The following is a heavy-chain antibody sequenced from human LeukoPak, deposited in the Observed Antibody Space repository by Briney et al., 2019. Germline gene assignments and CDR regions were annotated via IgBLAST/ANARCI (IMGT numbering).Heavy chain of an antibody. Sequence: GGSLRLSCAASGFTFTTYWMSWVRQAPGKGLEWVANIKQDGTEKYYVDSVRGRFTISRDNAKNSLYLQMNSLRAEDTAVYYCARDSGYGYSPKVDYWGQGTLVTVSS. CDR3: ARDSGYGYSPKVDY. J-gene: IGHJ4*02. D-gene: IGHD5-18*01. CDR1: GFTFTTYW. CDR2: IKQDGTEK. V-gene: IGHV3-7*01.